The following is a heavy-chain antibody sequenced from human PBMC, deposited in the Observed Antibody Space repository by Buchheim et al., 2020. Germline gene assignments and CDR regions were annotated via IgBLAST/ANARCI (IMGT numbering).Heavy chain of an antibody. CDR1: GGSFGGYY. J-gene: IGHJ4*02. CDR2: ITHSGSA. CDR3: ARRHGYNYGLRD. D-gene: IGHD5-24*01. Sequence: QVQLQESGPGLVKPSGTLSLTCGVSGGSFGGYYWTWIRQPPGKGLEWLGEITHSGSANYNPSLERRVTISEDTSQRQFSLRLRSVTAADTAVYYCARRHGYNYGLRDWGQGTL. V-gene: IGHV4-34*01.